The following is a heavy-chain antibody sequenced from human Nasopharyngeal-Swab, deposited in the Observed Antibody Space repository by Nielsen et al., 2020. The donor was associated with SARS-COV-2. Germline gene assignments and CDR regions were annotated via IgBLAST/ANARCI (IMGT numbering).Heavy chain of an antibody. V-gene: IGHV3-64*02. Sequence: GESLKISCAASGFTFSSYAMRWVRQAPGKGLEYVSAISSNGGSTYYADSVKGRFTISRDNSKNTLYLQMGSLRAEDMAVYYCARGGYCSGGSCYSLQYFDYWGQGTLVTVSS. CDR3: ARGGYCSGGSCYSLQYFDY. D-gene: IGHD2-15*01. CDR1: GFTFSSYA. CDR2: ISSNGGST. J-gene: IGHJ4*02.